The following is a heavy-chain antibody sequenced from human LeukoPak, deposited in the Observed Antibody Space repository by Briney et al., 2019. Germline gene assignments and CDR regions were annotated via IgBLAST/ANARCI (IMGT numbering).Heavy chain of an antibody. J-gene: IGHJ6*02. D-gene: IGHD2-21*02. Sequence: PSETLSLTCTVSGGSISSGSYYWSWIRQPAGKGLEWIGRIYTSGSTNYNPSLKSRVTISVDTSKNQFSLKLSSVTAADTAVYYCASAEATYCGGDCLIVSSGMDVWGQGTTVTVSS. CDR3: ASAEATYCGGDCLIVSSGMDV. CDR2: IYTSGST. CDR1: GGSISSGSYY. V-gene: IGHV4-61*02.